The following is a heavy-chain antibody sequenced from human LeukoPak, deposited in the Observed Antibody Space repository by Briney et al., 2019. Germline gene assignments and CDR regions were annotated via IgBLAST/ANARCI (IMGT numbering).Heavy chain of an antibody. Sequence: ASVKVSCKVSGYTLTELSMHWVRQAPGKGLEWMGGFDPEDGETIYAQKFQGRVTMTEDTSTDTAYMEPSSLRSEDTAVYYCATDRKGASYFDYWGQGTLVTVSS. J-gene: IGHJ4*02. CDR1: GYTLTELS. CDR2: FDPEDGET. V-gene: IGHV1-24*01. D-gene: IGHD1-26*01. CDR3: ATDRKGASYFDY.